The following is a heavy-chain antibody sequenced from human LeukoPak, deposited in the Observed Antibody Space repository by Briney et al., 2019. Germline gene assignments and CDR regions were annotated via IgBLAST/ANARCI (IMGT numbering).Heavy chain of an antibody. D-gene: IGHD3-10*01. J-gene: IGHJ6*03. CDR2: INHSGST. V-gene: IGHV4-34*01. CDR1: GGSFSGYY. CDR3: ARVFDSGSQAYFYYMDV. Sequence: SETLSLTCAVYGGSFSGYYWSWIRQPPGEGLEWIGEINHSGSTNYNPSLKSRVAMSVDTSKNQFSLKVSSVTAADTAVYYCARVFDSGSQAYFYYMDVWGKGTTVTISS.